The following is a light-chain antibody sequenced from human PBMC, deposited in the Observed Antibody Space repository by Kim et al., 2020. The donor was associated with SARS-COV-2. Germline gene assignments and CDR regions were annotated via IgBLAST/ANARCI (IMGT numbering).Light chain of an antibody. CDR1: SGSIARNY. V-gene: IGLV6-57*03. CDR2: EDN. Sequence: GKTVPLSYTRSSGSIARNYVQWYQHRPGSAPTTVIYEDNQRPSGVPDRFSGSIDSSSNSASLTISGLKTEDEADYYCQSYDSSNRVFGGGTKLTVL. CDR3: QSYDSSNRV. J-gene: IGLJ3*02.